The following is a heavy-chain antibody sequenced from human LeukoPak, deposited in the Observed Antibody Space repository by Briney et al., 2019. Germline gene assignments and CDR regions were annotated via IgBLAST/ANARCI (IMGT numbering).Heavy chain of an antibody. Sequence: GASVKVSCKASGYTFTGYYMHWVRQAPGQGLEWMGWINPNSGGTNYAQKFQGRVTMTRDTSISTAYMELSRLRSDDTAVYYCARETVAGNLPHYYYYMDVWGKGTTVTISS. D-gene: IGHD6-19*01. CDR1: GYTFTGYY. CDR3: ARETVAGNLPHYYYYMDV. V-gene: IGHV1-2*02. J-gene: IGHJ6*03. CDR2: INPNSGGT.